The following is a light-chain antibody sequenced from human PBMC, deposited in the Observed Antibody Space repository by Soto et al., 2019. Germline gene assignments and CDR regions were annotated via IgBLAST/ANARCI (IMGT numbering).Light chain of an antibody. Sequence: EIVMTQSPATQSVSPGERATLSGRASQSMYNNLAWYQQKPGQAPRLLIYFASTRATGIPARFSGSGSGTEFTLTISSLQSEDFAVYYCQQYNNWPLTFGGGTKVEI. CDR2: FAS. V-gene: IGKV3-15*01. CDR1: QSMYNN. J-gene: IGKJ4*01. CDR3: QQYNNWPLT.